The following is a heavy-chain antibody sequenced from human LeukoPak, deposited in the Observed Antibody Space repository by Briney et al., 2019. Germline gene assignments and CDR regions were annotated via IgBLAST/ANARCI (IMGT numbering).Heavy chain of an antibody. CDR2: IWYDGSNK. D-gene: IGHD1-26*01. J-gene: IGHJ6*02. V-gene: IGHV3-33*01. CDR1: GFTFSSYG. CDR3: ARDSGSYYYYYGMDV. Sequence: PGGSLRLSCAASGFTFSSYGMHWVRQAPGKGLEWVAVIWYDGSNKYYADSVKGRFTIFRDNSKNTLYLQMNSLRAEDTAVYYCARDSGSYYYYYGMDVWGQGTTVTVSS.